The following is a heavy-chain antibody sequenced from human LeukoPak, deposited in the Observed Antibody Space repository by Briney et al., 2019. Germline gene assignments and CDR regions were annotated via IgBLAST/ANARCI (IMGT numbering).Heavy chain of an antibody. Sequence: GGSPRLSCSASGFTFNKYAMHWVRQAPDKGLEYVSGVSNNGDSTYYADSVKGRFIISRDNSKNTLYLQMSSLRPEDTAAYYCVKGEVRGYKKRGVDYWGQGTLVTVSS. V-gene: IGHV3-64D*06. CDR1: GFTFNKYA. CDR2: VSNNGDST. D-gene: IGHD5-18*01. CDR3: VKGEVRGYKKRGVDY. J-gene: IGHJ4*02.